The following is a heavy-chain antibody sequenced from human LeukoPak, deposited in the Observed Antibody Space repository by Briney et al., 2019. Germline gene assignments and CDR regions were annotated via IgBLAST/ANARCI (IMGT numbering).Heavy chain of an antibody. V-gene: IGHV3-21*04. D-gene: IGHD3-10*01. Sequence: GGSLRLSCAASGFTFSSYTMQWVRQAPGKGLEWVSSISSSSIYIYYADSVKGRFTISRDNAKNSLYLQMNSLRAEDTAVYYCAREKGYYGSGSLGYWGQGTLVTVSS. J-gene: IGHJ4*02. CDR2: ISSSSIYI. CDR3: AREKGYYGSGSLGY. CDR1: GFTFSSYT.